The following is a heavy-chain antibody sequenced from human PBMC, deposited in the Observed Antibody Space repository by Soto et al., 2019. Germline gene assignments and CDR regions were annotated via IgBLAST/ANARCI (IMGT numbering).Heavy chain of an antibody. CDR1: GGSFSGYY. Sequence: SETLSLTCAVYGGSFSGYYWSWIRQPPGKGLEWIGEINHSGSTNYNPSLKSRVTISVDTSKNQFSLKLSSVTAADTAVYYCATISAAGISYDYYGIDVWGQGTTVTVAS. D-gene: IGHD6-13*01. J-gene: IGHJ6*02. CDR2: INHSGST. CDR3: ATISAAGISYDYYGIDV. V-gene: IGHV4-34*01.